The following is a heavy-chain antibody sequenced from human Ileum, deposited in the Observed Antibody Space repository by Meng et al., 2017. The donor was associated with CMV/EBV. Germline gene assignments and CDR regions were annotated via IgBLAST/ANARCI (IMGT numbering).Heavy chain of an antibody. CDR1: GGSINNDNW. J-gene: IGHJ4*02. Sequence: LTCTVSGGSINNDNWWIWVRQHPGKGLEWVGEISHGEGANYSPSLKSRLTISLDKSKNQFYLNLNSVTAADTAVYYCCAGGHYCFDYWGQGTLVTVSS. D-gene: IGHD2-21*01. CDR2: ISHGEGA. CDR3: CAGGHYCFDY. V-gene: IGHV4-4*02.